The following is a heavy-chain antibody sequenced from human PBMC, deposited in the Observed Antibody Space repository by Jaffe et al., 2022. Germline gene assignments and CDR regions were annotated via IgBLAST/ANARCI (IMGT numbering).Heavy chain of an antibody. D-gene: IGHD3-3*01. V-gene: IGHV1-18*01. CDR2: ISAYNGNT. J-gene: IGHJ6*03. CDR3: ARDQTTYYDFWAGYYYMDV. Sequence: QVQLVQSGAEVKKPGASVKVSCKASGYTFTSYGISWVRQAPGQGLEWMGWISAYNGNTNYAQKLQGRVTMTTDTSTSTAYMELRSLRSDDTAVYYCARDQTTYYDFWAGYYYMDVWGKGTTVTVSS. CDR1: GYTFTSYG.